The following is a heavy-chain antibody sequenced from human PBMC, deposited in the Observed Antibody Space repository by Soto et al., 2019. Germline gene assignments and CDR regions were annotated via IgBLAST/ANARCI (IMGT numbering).Heavy chain of an antibody. CDR2: FTAAGRNT. CDR1: GFTFGDFA. V-gene: IGHV3-23*01. D-gene: IGHD3-10*01. CDR3: AKYGSGSYGAYAFDL. J-gene: IGHJ3*01. Sequence: GSLRLSCAASGFTFGDFAMSWVRKAPGKGLEWVSTFTAAGRNTFYADSVKGRFTISRDDAEKSHHLQMNSLRAEDTAVYYCAKYGSGSYGAYAFDLWGQGTMVTVSS.